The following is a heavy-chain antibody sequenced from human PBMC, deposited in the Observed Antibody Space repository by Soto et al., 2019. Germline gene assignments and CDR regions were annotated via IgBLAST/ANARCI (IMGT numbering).Heavy chain of an antibody. V-gene: IGHV3-30*18. Sequence: PGGSLRLSCAASGFTFSSYGMHWVRQAPGKGLEWVVVISYDGSNKYYADSVKGRFTISRDNSKNTLYLQMNSLRAEDTAVYYCAKEAHYDSSGYYYARIRPYYYYYGMDVWGQGT. D-gene: IGHD3-22*01. CDR1: GFTFSSYG. CDR2: ISYDGSNK. CDR3: AKEAHYDSSGYYYARIRPYYYYYGMDV. J-gene: IGHJ6*02.